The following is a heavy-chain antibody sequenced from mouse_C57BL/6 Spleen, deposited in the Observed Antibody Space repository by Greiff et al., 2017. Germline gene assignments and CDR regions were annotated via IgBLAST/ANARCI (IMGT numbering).Heavy chain of an antibody. J-gene: IGHJ3*01. CDR1: GYTFTSYW. D-gene: IGHD1-1*01. Sequence: QVQLQQPGAELVKPGASVKLSCKASGYTFTSYWMQWVKQRPGQGLEWIGEIDPSDSYTNYNQKFKGKATLTVDTTSSTGYMQLSSLTSEDSAVYYCASRPTVVEPFGYWGQGALVTVSA. CDR2: IDPSDSYT. CDR3: ASRPTVVEPFGY. V-gene: IGHV1-50*01.